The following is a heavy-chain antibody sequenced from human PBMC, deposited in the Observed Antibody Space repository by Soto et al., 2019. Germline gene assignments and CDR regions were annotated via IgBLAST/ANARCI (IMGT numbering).Heavy chain of an antibody. V-gene: IGHV1-18*01. CDR2: ISAYNGNT. Sequence: QVQLVQSGAEVKKPGASVKVSCKASGYTFTSYGISLVRQAPGQGLEWMGWISAYNGNTNYAQKLQGRVTMTTDTSTSTAYMELRSLRSDDTAVYYCARSYSSGWYGFHDAFDIWGQGTMVTVSS. CDR1: GYTFTSYG. J-gene: IGHJ3*02. D-gene: IGHD6-19*01. CDR3: ARSYSSGWYGFHDAFDI.